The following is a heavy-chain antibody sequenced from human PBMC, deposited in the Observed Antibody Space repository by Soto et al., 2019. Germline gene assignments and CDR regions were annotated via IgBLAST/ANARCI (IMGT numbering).Heavy chain of an antibody. V-gene: IGHV1-69*13. Sequence: SVKVSCTASVGTFSSYAITWVRQAPGQGLEWMGGIIPFFDTANYAQKFQGRVTFTADESTRTAYMELSSLRSEDTAVYYCASFRFSVSYYFDYWGQGTLVTVSS. CDR1: VGTFSSYA. CDR3: ASFRFSVSYYFDY. D-gene: IGHD1-26*01. CDR2: IIPFFDTA. J-gene: IGHJ4*02.